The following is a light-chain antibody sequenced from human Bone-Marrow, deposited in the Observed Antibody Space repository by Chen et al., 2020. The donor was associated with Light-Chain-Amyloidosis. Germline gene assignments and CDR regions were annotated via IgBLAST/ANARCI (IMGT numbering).Light chain of an antibody. Sequence: SYELTQPPSVSVSPGQTARITCSGDDLPTKYAYWYPPKPVQAPVLVIHRDTERPSGISERFSGSSSGTTATLTISGVQAEDEADYHCQSADSSGTYEVIFGGGTKLTVL. V-gene: IGLV3-25*03. CDR2: RDT. CDR3: QSADSSGTYEVI. J-gene: IGLJ2*01. CDR1: DLPTKY.